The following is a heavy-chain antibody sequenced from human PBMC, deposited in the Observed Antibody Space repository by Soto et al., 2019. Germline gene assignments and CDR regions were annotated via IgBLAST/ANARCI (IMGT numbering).Heavy chain of an antibody. CDR1: GGSISSGGYY. CDR3: ASASSSWYSWFDP. J-gene: IGHJ5*02. V-gene: IGHV4-31*03. D-gene: IGHD6-13*01. CDR2: IYYSGST. Sequence: SETLSLTCTVSGGSISSGGYYWSWIRQHPGKGLEWIGYIYYSGSTYYNPSLKSRVTISVDTSKNQFSLKLSSVTAADTAVYYCASASSSWYSWFDPWGQGTLVTVSS.